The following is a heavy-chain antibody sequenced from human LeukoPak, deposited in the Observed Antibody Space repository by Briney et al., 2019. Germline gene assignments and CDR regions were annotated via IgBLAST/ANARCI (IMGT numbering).Heavy chain of an antibody. CDR3: ARDCSSTSCPNGAFDI. J-gene: IGHJ3*02. CDR1: GFTFSSYS. V-gene: IGHV3-21*01. CDR2: ISSSSSYI. D-gene: IGHD2-2*01. Sequence: GGSLRLSCAASGFTFSSYSMNWVRQAPGKGLEWVSSISSSSSYIYYADSVKGRFTISRDNAKNSLYLQMNSLRAEDTAVYYCARDCSSTSCPNGAFDIWGQGTMVTVSS.